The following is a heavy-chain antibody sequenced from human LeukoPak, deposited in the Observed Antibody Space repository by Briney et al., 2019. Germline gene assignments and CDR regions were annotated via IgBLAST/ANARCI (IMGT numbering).Heavy chain of an antibody. CDR2: TSHSGTT. CDR3: ARLSTGGAAAATGVWFDP. D-gene: IGHD6-13*01. J-gene: IGHJ5*02. Sequence: PSETLSLTCAVYGGSFSGYYWSWIRQPPGQGLEWIGETSHSGTTYYNPSLESRVTISVDTSKKQFSLKLSSVTAADTAVYYCARLSTGGAAAATGVWFDPWGQGTLVTVSS. CDR1: GGSFSGYY. V-gene: IGHV4-34*01.